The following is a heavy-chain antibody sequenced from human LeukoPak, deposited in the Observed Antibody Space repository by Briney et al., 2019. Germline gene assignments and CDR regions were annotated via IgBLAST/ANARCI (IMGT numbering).Heavy chain of an antibody. CDR3: ASPDCSGGSCYEEGSVHYFDY. CDR1: GGTFSSYA. V-gene: IGHV1-69*13. CDR2: IIPIFGTA. Sequence: ASVTVSCKASGGTFSSYAISWVRQAPGQGLEWMGGIIPIFGTANYAQKFQGRVTITADESTSTAYMELSSLRSEDTAVYYCASPDCSGGSCYEEGSVHYFDYWGQGTLVTVSS. D-gene: IGHD2-15*01. J-gene: IGHJ4*02.